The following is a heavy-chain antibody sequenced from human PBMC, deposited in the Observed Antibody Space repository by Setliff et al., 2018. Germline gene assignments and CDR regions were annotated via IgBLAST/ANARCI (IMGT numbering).Heavy chain of an antibody. Sequence: GGSLRLSCAASGFTFSRYWMSWVRQAPGKGLEWVANIKQDGSEKYYVDSVKGRFTMSRDNAKNSLYLQMNSLRAEDTAVYYCARYCSSTSCPGDYWGQGTLVTVSS. CDR1: GFTFSRYW. CDR3: ARYCSSTSCPGDY. J-gene: IGHJ4*02. V-gene: IGHV3-7*01. D-gene: IGHD2-2*01. CDR2: IKQDGSEK.